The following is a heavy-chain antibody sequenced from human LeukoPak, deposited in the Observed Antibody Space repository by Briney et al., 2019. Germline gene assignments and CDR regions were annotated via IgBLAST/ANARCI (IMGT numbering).Heavy chain of an antibody. CDR1: GFTFSSNY. D-gene: IGHD6-19*01. J-gene: IGHJ4*02. CDR3: ARGLAYSSGWYDFDY. Sequence: GGSLRLSCAASGFTFSSNYMSWVRQAPGKGLEWVSVIYSGGSTYYADSVKGRFTISRDNSKNTLYLQMNSLRAEDTAVYYCARGLAYSSGWYDFDYWGQGTLVTVSS. CDR2: IYSGGST. V-gene: IGHV3-66*01.